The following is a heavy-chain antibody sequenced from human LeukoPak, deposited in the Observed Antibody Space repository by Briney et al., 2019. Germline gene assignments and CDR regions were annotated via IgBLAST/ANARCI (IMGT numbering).Heavy chain of an antibody. CDR3: ARDTFQLRYFDSAGYGMDV. Sequence: PGGSLRLSCAASGFTFSSYGMHWVRQAPGKGLEWVAFIRNDGSNKYHTDSVKGRFIISRDNSKNTLYLQMNSLRAEGTAVYYCARDTFQLRYFDSAGYGMDVWGQGTTVTVSS. CDR1: GFTFSSYG. D-gene: IGHD3-9*01. CDR2: IRNDGSNK. V-gene: IGHV3-30*02. J-gene: IGHJ6*02.